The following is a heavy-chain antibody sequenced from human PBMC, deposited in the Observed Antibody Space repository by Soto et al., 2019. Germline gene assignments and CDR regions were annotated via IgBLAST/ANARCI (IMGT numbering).Heavy chain of an antibody. CDR3: ATLNGSFLSFFDN. V-gene: IGHV4-30-4*01. CDR2: ISYAGCT. CDR1: GYSINEGDLY. Sequence: QVQLQEAGPGLVRPSDTLSLSCSVSGYSINEGDLYWSWIRQPPWQGLEWLAHISYAGCTFYNPSLKSRLTISVDTSKNQVSLNLKSVTSADTAIYYCATLNGSFLSFFDNWGQGTLFTVSS. J-gene: IGHJ5*02. D-gene: IGHD2-8*01.